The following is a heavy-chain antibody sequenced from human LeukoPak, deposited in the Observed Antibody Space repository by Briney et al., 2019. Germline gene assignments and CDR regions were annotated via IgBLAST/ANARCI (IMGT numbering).Heavy chain of an antibody. CDR1: GYSFTSYW. J-gene: IGHJ4*02. CDR3: ASRSRYGYSWVY. CDR2: IDPSDSYT. Sequence: GESLRISCKGSGYSFTSYWISWVRQMPGIGVEWMGRIDPSDSYTNYSPSFQGHVTISADKSISTAYLQWSSLKASDTAMYYCASRSRYGYSWVYWGQGTLVTVSS. D-gene: IGHD5-18*01. V-gene: IGHV5-10-1*01.